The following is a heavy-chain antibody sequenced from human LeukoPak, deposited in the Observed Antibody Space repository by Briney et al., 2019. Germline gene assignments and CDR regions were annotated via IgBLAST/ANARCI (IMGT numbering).Heavy chain of an antibody. V-gene: IGHV5-51*01. Sequence: GESLKISCKGSGYSFTTYWIGWVRQMPGKGLEWMGVIYPGDSDTRYGPSFQGQVTISADKSISTAFLQWSSLEASDTAMYYCARSGYSGHCLDHWGQGTPVTVSS. J-gene: IGHJ4*02. CDR2: IYPGDSDT. D-gene: IGHD5-12*01. CDR1: GYSFTTYW. CDR3: ARSGYSGHCLDH.